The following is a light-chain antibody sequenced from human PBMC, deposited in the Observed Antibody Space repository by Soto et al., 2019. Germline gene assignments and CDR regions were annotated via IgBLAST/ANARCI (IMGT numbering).Light chain of an antibody. CDR3: QQRSSWPRT. V-gene: IGKV3-11*01. CDR1: QSVSTY. CDR2: GAS. J-gene: IGKJ1*01. Sequence: ENVLTQSPATLSLSPGERATLSCRASQSVSTYLAWFQQKPGQAPRLLIYGASNRATGIPARFSGSGSGTDFTLTISSLEPEDFAVYYCQQRSSWPRTFGQGTKVDI.